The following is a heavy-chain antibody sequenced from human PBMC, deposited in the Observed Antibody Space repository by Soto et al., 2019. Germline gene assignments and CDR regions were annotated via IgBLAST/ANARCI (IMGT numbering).Heavy chain of an antibody. CDR1: GFTFSSYA. D-gene: IGHD3-22*01. Sequence: EVQLLESGGGLVQPGGSLRLSCAASGFTFSSYAMSWVRQAPGKGLEWVSAISGSGGSTYYADSVKGRFTISRDNSKNPLYLQMNSLRAEDTAVYYCAKGGYYYSSGYGHFDYWGQGTLVTVSS. V-gene: IGHV3-23*01. J-gene: IGHJ4*02. CDR3: AKGGYYYSSGYGHFDY. CDR2: ISGSGGST.